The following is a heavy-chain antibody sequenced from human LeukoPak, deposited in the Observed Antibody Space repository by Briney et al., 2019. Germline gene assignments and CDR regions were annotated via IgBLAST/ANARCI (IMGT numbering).Heavy chain of an antibody. Sequence: PGGSLRLSCLVSGFTVSSNYMSWVRQTPGKGLEWVSVIYSGGTTKYADSVKGRFTIYRDTAENTLYLQMNSLRVEDTAVYYCASKLTTGSWGQGTLVTVSS. CDR1: GFTVSSNY. D-gene: IGHD4-17*01. CDR2: IYSGGTT. J-gene: IGHJ5*02. CDR3: ASKLTTGS. V-gene: IGHV3-66*01.